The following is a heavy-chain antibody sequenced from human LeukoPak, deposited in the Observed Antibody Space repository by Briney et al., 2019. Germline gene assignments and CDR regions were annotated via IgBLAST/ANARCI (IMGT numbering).Heavy chain of an antibody. CDR2: ISSSGSTI. CDR3: ASPTAAGIDY. J-gene: IGHJ4*02. Sequence: GGSLRLSCAASGFTFSSYAMTWVRQAPGKGLEWVSYISSSGSTIYYADSVKGRFTISRDNAKNSLYLQMNSLRAEDTAVYYCASPTAAGIDYWGQGTLVTVSS. D-gene: IGHD6-13*01. V-gene: IGHV3-48*04. CDR1: GFTFSSYA.